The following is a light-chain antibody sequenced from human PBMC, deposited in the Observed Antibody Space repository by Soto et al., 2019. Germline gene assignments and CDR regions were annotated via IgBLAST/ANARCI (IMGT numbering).Light chain of an antibody. CDR1: QSISSY. Sequence: IQMTQSPSSLSSSLVDRVTITCRASQSISSYLNWYQQKPGKAPKLLIYAASSLQSGVPSRFSGSGSGTDFTLTISSLQPEDFATYYCQQSYSTLWTFGQGTKVDIK. J-gene: IGKJ1*01. CDR3: QQSYSTLWT. V-gene: IGKV1-39*01. CDR2: AAS.